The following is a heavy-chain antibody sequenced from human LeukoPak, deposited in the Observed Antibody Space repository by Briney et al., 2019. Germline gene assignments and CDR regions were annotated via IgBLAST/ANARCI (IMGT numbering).Heavy chain of an antibody. V-gene: IGHV4-59*12. CDR1: GDSISNYY. Sequence: SETLSLTCTVSGDSISNYYWSWIRQPPGKGREWIGYIYYSGSTYYNPSLKSRVTISVDTSKNQFSLKLSSVTAADTAVYYCARGGLYGYFDYWGQGTLVTVSS. D-gene: IGHD4-17*01. CDR2: IYYSGST. CDR3: ARGGLYGYFDY. J-gene: IGHJ4*02.